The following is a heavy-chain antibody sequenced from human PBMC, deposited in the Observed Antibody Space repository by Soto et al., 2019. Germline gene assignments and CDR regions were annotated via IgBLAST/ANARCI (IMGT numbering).Heavy chain of an antibody. D-gene: IGHD3-10*01. V-gene: IGHV3-23*01. CDR3: AKDRQYYGSGSYCHY. CDR2: ISGSGGST. Sequence: RLSCAASGFTFSSYAMSWVRQAPGEGLEWVSAISGSGGSTYYADSVKGRFTISRDNSKNTLYLQMNSLRAEDTAVYYCAKDRQYYGSGSYCHYWGQGTLVTVSS. CDR1: GFTFSSYA. J-gene: IGHJ4*02.